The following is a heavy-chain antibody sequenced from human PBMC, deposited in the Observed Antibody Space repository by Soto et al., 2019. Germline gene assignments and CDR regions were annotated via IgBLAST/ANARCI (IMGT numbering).Heavy chain of an antibody. CDR2: IRSKANSYAT. J-gene: IGHJ6*02. CDR3: TRAGMRPSFGMDV. CDR1: GFTFSGSA. Sequence: LRLSCAASGFTFSGSAMHWVRQSSGKGLEWVGRIRSKANSYATAYAASVKGRFTISRDDSKNTAYLQMNSLKTEDTAVYYCTRAGMRPSFGMDVWGQGTTVTV. V-gene: IGHV3-73*01.